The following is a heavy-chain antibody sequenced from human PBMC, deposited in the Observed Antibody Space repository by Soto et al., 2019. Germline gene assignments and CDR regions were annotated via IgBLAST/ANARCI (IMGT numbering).Heavy chain of an antibody. CDR3: ARAVECTNGVCYGSLVYMDV. CDR1: GGSISSGGYY. CDR2: IYYSGST. V-gene: IGHV4-31*03. D-gene: IGHD2-8*01. Sequence: QVQLQESGPGLVKPSQTLSLTCTVSGGSISSGGYYWSWIRQHPGKGLEWIGYIYYSGSTYYNPSLKSRVTISVHTSKNQFSLKLSSVTAADTAVYYCARAVECTNGVCYGSLVYMDVWGKGTTVTVSS. J-gene: IGHJ6*03.